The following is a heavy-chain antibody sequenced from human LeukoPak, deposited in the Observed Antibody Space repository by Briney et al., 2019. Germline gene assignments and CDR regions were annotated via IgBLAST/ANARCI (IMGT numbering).Heavy chain of an antibody. CDR2: ISRSGSTR. D-gene: IGHD3-10*01. J-gene: IGHJ3*02. CDR1: GFTFSACE. V-gene: IGHV3-48*03. Sequence: PGGSLRLSCAISGFTFSACELTWVRQALGKGLEWVSYISRSGSTRYYADSVKGRFTISRDNAKNSLYLQMNSLRAEDTAVYYCARVATMVRVPLDALDIWGQGTMVSVSS. CDR3: ARVATMVRVPLDALDI.